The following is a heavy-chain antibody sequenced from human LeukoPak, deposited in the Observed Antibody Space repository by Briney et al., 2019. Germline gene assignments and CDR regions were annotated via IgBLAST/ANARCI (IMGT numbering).Heavy chain of an antibody. CDR3: ARYDSRGSASTRFDY. D-gene: IGHD3-16*01. Sequence: SETLSLTCAVSGYSLGKNYYWGWIRQPPGKGLEWIGRIYGTGSTSYNPSLMNRVTMSVDTSKNHFSLKLTSVTAADTAVYYCARYDSRGSASTRFDYWGQGTLVTISS. CDR2: IYGTGST. J-gene: IGHJ4*02. V-gene: IGHV4-38-2*01. CDR1: GYSLGKNYY.